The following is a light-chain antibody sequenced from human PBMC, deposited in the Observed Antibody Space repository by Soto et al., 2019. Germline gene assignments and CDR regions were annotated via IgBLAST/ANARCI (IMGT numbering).Light chain of an antibody. V-gene: IGKV3-20*01. CDR2: GAS. Sequence: EIVLTQSPGTLSLSPGERATLSCRASQTVNRSYLAWYQQRPGQAPRLLIYGASSRATAIPERFSGSGSGPEFTLTISSLEPEDFAVYYCQQVGSSPITFGQGTRLEI. CDR1: QTVNRSY. CDR3: QQVGSSPIT. J-gene: IGKJ5*01.